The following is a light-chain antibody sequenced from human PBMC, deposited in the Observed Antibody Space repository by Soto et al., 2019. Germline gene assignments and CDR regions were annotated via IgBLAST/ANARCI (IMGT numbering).Light chain of an antibody. V-gene: IGLV1-40*01. CDR1: SSNIGAGYA. CDR2: DNT. CDR3: QSYDSSLSGVV. Sequence: QAVVTQPPSVSGAPGQRVTISCTGNSSNIGAGYAVHWYQQLPGTAPKLLIYDNTNRPSGVPDRFSGSKSGTSASLAITGIQTEDEADYHCQSYDSSLSGVVFGGGTKLTVL. J-gene: IGLJ2*01.